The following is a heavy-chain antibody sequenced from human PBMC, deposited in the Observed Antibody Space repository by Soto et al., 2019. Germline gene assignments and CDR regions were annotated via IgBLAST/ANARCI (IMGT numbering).Heavy chain of an antibody. D-gene: IGHD6-19*01. J-gene: IGHJ4*02. CDR3: ARAFLPSGWDYFDY. CDR2: IIPILGIA. Sequence: SVKVSCKASGGTFSSYTISWVRQAPGQGLEWMGRIIPILGIANYAQKFQGRVTITADKSTSTAYMELSSLRSEDTAVYYCARAFLPSGWDYFDYWGQGTLVTVPS. V-gene: IGHV1-69*02. CDR1: GGTFSSYT.